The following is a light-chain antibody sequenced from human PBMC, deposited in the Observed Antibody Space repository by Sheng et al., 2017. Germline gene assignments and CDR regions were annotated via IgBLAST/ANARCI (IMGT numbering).Light chain of an antibody. CDR3: SSYTSSSTPYV. V-gene: IGLV2-14*03. CDR1: SSDVGGYNY. J-gene: IGLJ1*01. Sequence: QSALTQPASVSGSPGQSITISCTGTSSDVGGYNYVSWYQQLPGKAPKLMIYDVSNRPSGISNRFSGSKSGNTASLTISGLQADDEADYYCSSYTSSSTPYVFGTGTKVTVL. CDR2: DVS.